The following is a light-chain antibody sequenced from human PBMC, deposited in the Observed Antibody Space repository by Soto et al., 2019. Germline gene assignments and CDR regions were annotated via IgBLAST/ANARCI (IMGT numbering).Light chain of an antibody. CDR1: SSDVGGYKY. Sequence: QSVLAQPASVSESPGRSITIYCTGTSSDVGGYKYVSWYQQHPGKAPKLMIYEVSTRPSGVSNRFSGSKSGNTASLTISGLQAEDEADYYCSSYTSSSSHYVFGTGTKVPS. J-gene: IGLJ1*01. V-gene: IGLV2-14*01. CDR3: SSYTSSSSHYV. CDR2: EVS.